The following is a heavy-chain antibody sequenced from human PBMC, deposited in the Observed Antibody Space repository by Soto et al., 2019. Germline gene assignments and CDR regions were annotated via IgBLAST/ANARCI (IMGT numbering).Heavy chain of an antibody. J-gene: IGHJ6*02. D-gene: IGHD3-10*01. V-gene: IGHV1-8*01. CDR2: MNPNSGDT. Sequence: GASVKVSCKASGYTFSTYDINWVRQAPGQGLEWMGWMNPNSGDTGYAQKFLGRVTMTRDSSIRTVYMELSSLSSEDTAVYYCARVNYYGSGSYEHFFYYYGLDVCGQGTTVTVYS. CDR1: GYTFSTYD. CDR3: ARVNYYGSGSYEHFFYYYGLDV.